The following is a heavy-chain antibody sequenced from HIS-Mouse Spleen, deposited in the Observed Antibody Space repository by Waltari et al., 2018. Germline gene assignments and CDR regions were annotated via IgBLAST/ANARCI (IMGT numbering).Heavy chain of an antibody. J-gene: IGHJ4*02. CDR1: GFTLSSCG. CDR3: AKDKHHAFDY. Sequence: QVQLVESGGGVVQPGRSLRLSCEASGFTLSSCGMQWFRQAPGKGLEWVAVISYDGSNKYYADSVKGRFTISRDNSKNTLYLQMNSLRAEDTAVYYCAKDKHHAFDYWGQGTLVTVSS. CDR2: ISYDGSNK. V-gene: IGHV3-30*18.